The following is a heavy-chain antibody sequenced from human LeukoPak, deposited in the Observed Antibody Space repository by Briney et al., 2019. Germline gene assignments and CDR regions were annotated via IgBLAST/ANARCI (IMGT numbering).Heavy chain of an antibody. J-gene: IGHJ5*02. Sequence: GESLKISCKGSGYSFTSYWIGWVRQMPGKSLEWMGLIYPGDPRTRYSPSFQGQVTFSVDTSINTAYLQWTSLKASDTAMYYCARRPTGSYDPWGQGTLVTVSS. D-gene: IGHD1-26*01. V-gene: IGHV5-51*01. CDR2: IYPGDPRT. CDR1: GYSFTSYW. CDR3: ARRPTGSYDP.